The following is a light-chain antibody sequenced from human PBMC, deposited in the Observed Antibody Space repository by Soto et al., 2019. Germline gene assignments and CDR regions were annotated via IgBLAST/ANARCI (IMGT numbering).Light chain of an antibody. CDR1: SGHSNYA. CDR3: QTWGTGIQV. V-gene: IGLV4-69*01. J-gene: IGLJ2*01. CDR2: VKSDGRH. Sequence: QPVLTQSPSASASLGASVKLTCTLNSGHSNYAITWHQQQPEKGPRYLMKVKSDGRHSKGDGIPDRFSGSSSGAERYLTISSLQSEDEADYYCQTWGTGIQVFGGGTKLTVL.